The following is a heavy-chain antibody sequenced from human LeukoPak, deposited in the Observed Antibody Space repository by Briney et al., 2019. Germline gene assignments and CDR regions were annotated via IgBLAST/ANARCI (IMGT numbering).Heavy chain of an antibody. J-gene: IGHJ5*02. Sequence: SETLSLTCTVSGGSISSYYWSWIRQPAGKGLEWIGRIYTSGSTNYNPSLKSRVTMSVDTSKNQFSLKLSSVTAADTAVYYCAREFRSDIVVVVAAHYNWFDPWGQGTLVTVSS. CDR3: AREFRSDIVVVVAAHYNWFDP. D-gene: IGHD2-15*01. CDR1: GGSISSYY. CDR2: IYTSGST. V-gene: IGHV4-4*07.